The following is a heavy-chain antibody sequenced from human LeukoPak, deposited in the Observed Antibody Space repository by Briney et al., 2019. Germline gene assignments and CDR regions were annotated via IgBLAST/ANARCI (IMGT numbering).Heavy chain of an antibody. V-gene: IGHV5-51*01. D-gene: IGHD3-10*01. CDR2: IYPGDSDT. J-gene: IGHJ6*02. CDR3: ARHGSGNWFYCGMDV. Sequence: GESLKISCKGSGYSFTSYWIGWVRQMPGKGLEWMGIIYPGDSDTRYSPSFQGQVTISADKSISTAYLQWSSLKASNTAMYYCARHGSGNWFYCGMDVWGQGTTVTVSS. CDR1: GYSFTSYW.